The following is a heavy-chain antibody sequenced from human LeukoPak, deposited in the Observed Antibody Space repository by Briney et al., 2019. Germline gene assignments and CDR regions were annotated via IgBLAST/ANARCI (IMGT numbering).Heavy chain of an antibody. V-gene: IGHV4-59*01. CDR2: IYYSGST. D-gene: IGHD6-13*01. J-gene: IGHJ2*01. CDR3: ARVSEYSSSWADWYFDL. CDR1: GGSISSYY. Sequence: SETLSLTCTVSGGSISSYYWSWIRQPPGKGLEWIGYIYYSGSTNYNLSLKSRVTISVDTSKNQFSLKLSSMTAADTAVYYCARVSEYSSSWADWYFDLWGRGTLVTVSS.